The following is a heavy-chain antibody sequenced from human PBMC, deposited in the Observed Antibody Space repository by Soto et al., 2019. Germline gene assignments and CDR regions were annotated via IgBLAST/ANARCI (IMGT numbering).Heavy chain of an antibody. Sequence: QVQLVQSGAEVKKPGSSVKVSCKASGGTFSSYAISWVRQAPGQGLEWMGGIIPIFGTANYAQKFQGRVTITADESTSTAYMVLSSLRSEDTAVYYCARKLGYSGYDSGWFDPWGQGTLVTVSS. CDR3: ARKLGYSGYDSGWFDP. V-gene: IGHV1-69*12. D-gene: IGHD5-12*01. J-gene: IGHJ5*02. CDR2: IIPIFGTA. CDR1: GGTFSSYA.